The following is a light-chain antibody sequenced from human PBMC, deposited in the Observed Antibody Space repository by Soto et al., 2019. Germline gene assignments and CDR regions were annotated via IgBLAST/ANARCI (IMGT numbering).Light chain of an antibody. CDR1: TGDVTNGRW. J-gene: IGLJ7*01. CDR2: DTS. CDR3: LLFYDGVAV. Sequence: QAVVTQEPSLTVSPGGTVTLTCGSSTGDVTNGRWPYWFQQRPGQVPRTLIHDTSNKHSWTPARLSGSLLGGKAALTLSGAQPEDEAAYFCLLFYDGVAVFGGGTQLTVL. V-gene: IGLV7-46*01.